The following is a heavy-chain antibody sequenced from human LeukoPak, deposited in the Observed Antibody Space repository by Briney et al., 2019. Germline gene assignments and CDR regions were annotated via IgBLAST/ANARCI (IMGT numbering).Heavy chain of an antibody. J-gene: IGHJ4*02. CDR3: ARDFGTTGWHTFDY. Sequence: SRTLSLTCVVSGDSVSSKNGAWNWIRQSPSRGLEWLGRTYYRCKWYNDYAESMEGRMTISQDTSKNQYSLHLNSVTPDDTAVYYCARDFGTTGWHTFDYWGQGTLVTVSS. V-gene: IGHV6-1*01. CDR2: TYYRCKWYN. CDR1: GDSVSSKNGA. D-gene: IGHD6-19*01.